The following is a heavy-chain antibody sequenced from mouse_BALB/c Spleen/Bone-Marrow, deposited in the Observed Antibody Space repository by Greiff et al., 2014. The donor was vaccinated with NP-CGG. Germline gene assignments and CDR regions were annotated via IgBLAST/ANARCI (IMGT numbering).Heavy chain of an antibody. CDR3: AKYFYDGYYEEAMDY. CDR1: GFTFSSFG. J-gene: IGHJ4*01. Sequence: EVQLVESGGGLVQPGGSRKLSCAASGFTFSSFGMHWVRQAPEKGLEWVAYINSGSSTIYYADTVKGRFTISRDNSKNTLFLQMSSQRSEVTAMYYCAKYFYDGYYEEAMDYWGQGTSVTVSS. CDR2: INSGSSTI. D-gene: IGHD2-3*01. V-gene: IGHV5-17*02.